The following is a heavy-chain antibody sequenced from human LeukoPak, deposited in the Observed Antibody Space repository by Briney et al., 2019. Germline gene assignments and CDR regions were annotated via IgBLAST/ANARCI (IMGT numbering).Heavy chain of an antibody. V-gene: IGHV3-23*01. Sequence: PGGSLRLSCAASGFTFSSYSMNWVRQAPGKGLEWVSTISGSGGATYYADSVQGRFTISRDNSKSTLCLQMNGLRAEDTAVYYCAKQLGYCSDGSCYFPYWGQGTLVTVSS. CDR2: ISGSGGAT. CDR1: GFTFSSYS. D-gene: IGHD2-15*01. J-gene: IGHJ4*02. CDR3: AKQLGYCSDGSCYFPY.